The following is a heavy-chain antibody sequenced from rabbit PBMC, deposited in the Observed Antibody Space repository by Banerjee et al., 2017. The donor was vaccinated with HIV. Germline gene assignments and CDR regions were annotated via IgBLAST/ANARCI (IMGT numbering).Heavy chain of an antibody. V-gene: IGHV1S47*01. D-gene: IGHD4-1*01. J-gene: IGHJ4*01. CDR2: IYTGSGST. Sequence: QQQLEESGGDLVKPEGSLTLTCTASGFDFSSNAMCWVRQAPGKGLEWIACIYTGSGSTYYANWVKGRFTVSSDNAQNTVTLQMTSLTASDTATYFCTRLEVVAGVYYFNLWGQGTLVTVS. CDR3: TRLEVVAGVYYFNL. CDR1: GFDFSSNA.